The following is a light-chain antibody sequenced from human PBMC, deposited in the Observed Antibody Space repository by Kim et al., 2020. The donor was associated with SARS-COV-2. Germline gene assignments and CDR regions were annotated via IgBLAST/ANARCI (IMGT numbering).Light chain of an antibody. V-gene: IGLV2-23*02. CDR2: EVT. CDR3: CSYAGPPAHVV. CDR1: SSEIVRVDL. Sequence: QSISIHCTATSSEIVRVDLFSSYQQHPARAPKLLISEVTKRPLGVSNRFSASKSGNTASLTISELQPEDEADYYCCSYAGPPAHVVFGGGTQLTVL. J-gene: IGLJ2*01.